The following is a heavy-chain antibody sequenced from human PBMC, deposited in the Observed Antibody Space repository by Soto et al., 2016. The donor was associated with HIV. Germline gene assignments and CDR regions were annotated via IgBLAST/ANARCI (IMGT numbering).Heavy chain of an antibody. D-gene: IGHD4-17*01. CDR2: SSPHSGNT. V-gene: IGHV1-2*02. Sequence: QVQLVQSGAEVKRPGASVKISCKTSGFNFNAHFIHWVRQAPGQGLEWMGWSSPHSGNTNYAQKFKGRVAMTRDLSINTAYMEVSSVTSDDTAIYYCATLKNFGVYGMDAWGQGTTVTVSS. CDR3: ATLKNFGVYGMDA. CDR1: GFNFNAHF. J-gene: IGHJ6*02.